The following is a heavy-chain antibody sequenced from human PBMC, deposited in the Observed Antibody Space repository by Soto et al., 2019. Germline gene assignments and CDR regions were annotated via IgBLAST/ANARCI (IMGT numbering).Heavy chain of an antibody. J-gene: IGHJ4*02. CDR3: AVYKRITGTADY. CDR1: GFIFSDYS. D-gene: IGHD1-1*01. CDR2: ISRTSATI. Sequence: GGSLRLSCTASGFIFSDYSMNWVRQAPGKGLEWVSYISRTSATIYYADSVKGRFTISRDNAKNSLYLQMNSLSDEDTAVYYCAVYKRITGTADYWGQGTLVTVSS. V-gene: IGHV3-48*02.